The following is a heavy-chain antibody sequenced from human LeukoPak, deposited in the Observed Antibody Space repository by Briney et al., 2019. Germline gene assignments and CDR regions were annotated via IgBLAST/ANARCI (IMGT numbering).Heavy chain of an antibody. V-gene: IGHV1-2*04. CDR2: INPNSGGT. J-gene: IGHJ1*01. CDR3: AIRGKSYDSSGYYGRYLQH. D-gene: IGHD3-22*01. CDR1: GYTFTGYY. Sequence: ASVKVSCKASGYTFTGYYMHWVRQAPGQGLEWMGWINPNSGGTNYAQKFQGWVTMTRDTSISTAYMELSRLRSDDTAVYYCAIRGKSYDSSGYYGRYLQHWGQGTLVTVSS.